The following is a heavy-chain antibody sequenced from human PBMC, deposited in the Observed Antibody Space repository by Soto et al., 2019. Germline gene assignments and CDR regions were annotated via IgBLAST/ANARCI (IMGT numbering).Heavy chain of an antibody. D-gene: IGHD1-26*01. CDR2: IRFDGSNI. V-gene: IGHV3-33*01. Sequence: QVELVESGGGVVQPGRSLRLSCAASAVTFTGYGMHWVRQAPGKGLEWVAVIRFDGSNIYYADSVKGRFTISRDNARNMLDLEMNSLRAEDTAVYYCARDGVGSTAYFGYCDYWGLGTLVTVSS. CDR3: ARDGVGSTAYFGYCDY. J-gene: IGHJ4*02. CDR1: AVTFTGYG.